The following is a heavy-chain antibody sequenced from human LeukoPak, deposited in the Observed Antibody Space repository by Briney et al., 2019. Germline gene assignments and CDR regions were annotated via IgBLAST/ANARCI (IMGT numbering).Heavy chain of an antibody. CDR1: GFTFSSYA. CDR3: AVSYGDYVRFND. D-gene: IGHD4-17*01. Sequence: GGSLRLSCAASGFTFSSYAMSWVRQAPGKGLEWVSAISGSGGSTYYADSVKGRFTISRDNSKNTLYLQMNSLRAEDTAVYYCAVSYGDYVRFNDWGQGTLVTVSS. V-gene: IGHV3-23*01. CDR2: ISGSGGST. J-gene: IGHJ4*02.